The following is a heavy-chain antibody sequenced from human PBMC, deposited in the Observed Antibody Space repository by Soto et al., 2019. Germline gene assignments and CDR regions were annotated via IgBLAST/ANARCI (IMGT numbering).Heavy chain of an antibody. V-gene: IGHV3-48*02. CDR1: GFTFSGYS. J-gene: IGHJ4*02. Sequence: GGSLRLSCAASGFTFSGYSVNWVRHAPGKGLEWVSYISSGSKTIYYADSVKGRFTVSRDNAKNSQYLQMNSLRDEDTAVYYCAREDILGVRSFDYWGQGTVVTVSS. D-gene: IGHD3-9*01. CDR2: ISSGSKTI. CDR3: AREDILGVRSFDY.